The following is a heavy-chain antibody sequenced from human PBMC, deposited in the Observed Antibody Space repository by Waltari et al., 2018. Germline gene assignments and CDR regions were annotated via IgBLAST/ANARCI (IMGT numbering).Heavy chain of an antibody. Sequence: QVQLVQSGAEVKRPGASVKVSCKASGYTFTANYVHWVRQAPGQGLEWMGWIQPNSGATDYAQQFQGRVTMTLDTSISTLYMELSRLGSDDTAVCYCARAWFNSGFDYWGQGSLVTVSS. CDR1: GYTFTANY. CDR2: IQPNSGAT. CDR3: ARAWFNSGFDY. D-gene: IGHD3-10*01. V-gene: IGHV1-2*02. J-gene: IGHJ4*02.